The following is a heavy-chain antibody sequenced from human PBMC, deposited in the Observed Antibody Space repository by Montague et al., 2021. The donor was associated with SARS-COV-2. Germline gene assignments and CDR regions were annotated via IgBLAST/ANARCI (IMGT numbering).Heavy chain of an antibody. CDR3: AKTLMTTVTTWALDI. D-gene: IGHD4-17*01. Sequence: SLRLSCAASGFTFSSYAMSWVRQAPGKGLEWVSGISGSGGRTYYADSVKGRFTISRDNSKKTLYLQMNSLRAEDTAVYYCAKTLMTTVTTWALDIWGQGTMVTVSS. CDR1: GFTFSSYA. CDR2: ISGSGGRT. V-gene: IGHV3-23*01. J-gene: IGHJ3*02.